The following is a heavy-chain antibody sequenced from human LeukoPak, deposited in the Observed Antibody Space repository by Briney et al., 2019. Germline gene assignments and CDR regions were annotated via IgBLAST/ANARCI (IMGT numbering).Heavy chain of an antibody. V-gene: IGHV4-59*01. CDR1: GGSITNYH. Sequence: SETLSLTCTVCGGSITNYHWSWIRRPPGKGLEWIGYIYYTGTTNYNPSLKSRVTISVDTSKNQFSLNLRSVTAADTAVYYCARSLIGSTLRVDSWGQGTLVTVSS. D-gene: IGHD3-16*01. CDR3: ARSLIGSTLRVDS. J-gene: IGHJ4*02. CDR2: IYYTGTT.